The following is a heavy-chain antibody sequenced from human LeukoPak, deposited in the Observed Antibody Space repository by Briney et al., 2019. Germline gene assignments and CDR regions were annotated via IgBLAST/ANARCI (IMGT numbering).Heavy chain of an antibody. J-gene: IGHJ4*02. CDR1: GFTFDDYA. Sequence: GGPLRLSCAASGFTFDDYAMHWVRQAPGKGLEWVSGTSWNSGSIGYADSVKGRFTISRDNAKNSLYLQMNSLRAEDTALYYCAKATTYYYDSSGYYYLDYWGQGTLVTVSS. V-gene: IGHV3-9*01. CDR3: AKATTYYYDSSGYYYLDY. D-gene: IGHD3-22*01. CDR2: TSWNSGSI.